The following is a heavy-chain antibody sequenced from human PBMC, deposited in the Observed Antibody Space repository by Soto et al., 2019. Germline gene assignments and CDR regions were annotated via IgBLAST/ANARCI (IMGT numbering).Heavy chain of an antibody. J-gene: IGHJ5*01. CDR1: GFTFSSYA. Sequence: EVHLLESGGGLVQPGGSLRLSCKASGFTFSSYAMTWVRQAPGRGLEGVSGITASGGRTYYADSVKGRFTISRDNSKSTLYLQMNSLRAEDTAVYYFAKDTRYADYVRWFDSWGQGTLVTVSS. CDR2: ITASGGRT. D-gene: IGHD4-17*01. V-gene: IGHV3-23*01. CDR3: AKDTRYADYVRWFDS.